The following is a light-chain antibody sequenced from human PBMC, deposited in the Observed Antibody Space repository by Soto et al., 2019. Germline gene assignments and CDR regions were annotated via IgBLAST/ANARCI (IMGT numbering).Light chain of an antibody. V-gene: IGKV1-5*01. J-gene: IGKJ4*01. CDR3: QQYDNLLT. Sequence: DIQMTQSPSTLSASVGDRVTITCRASQSVRSWLAWYQQKPGRAPKFLIYDASSLESGVPSRFSGSGSGTEFTLTISNLQPDDFATYYCQQYDNLLTFGGGTKVEIK. CDR2: DAS. CDR1: QSVRSW.